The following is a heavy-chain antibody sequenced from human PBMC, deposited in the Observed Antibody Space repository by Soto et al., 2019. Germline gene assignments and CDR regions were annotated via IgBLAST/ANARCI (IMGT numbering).Heavy chain of an antibody. V-gene: IGHV3-21*01. J-gene: IGHJ4*02. D-gene: IGHD6-19*01. CDR2: ITSSGSDI. CDR1: GFTFTSYV. Sequence: PGGSLRLSCAASGFTFTSYVMHWVRQTPGKGLEWVSSITSSGSDIYYADSVKGRFTISRDNAKNSLYLQMNSLRAEDTAVYYYARAGRAVAFYYWGQGDLVTVSS. CDR3: ARAGRAVAFYY.